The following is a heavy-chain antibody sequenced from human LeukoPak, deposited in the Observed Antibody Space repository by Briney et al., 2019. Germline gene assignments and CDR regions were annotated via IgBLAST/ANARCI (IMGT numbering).Heavy chain of an antibody. CDR1: RFTFSTYA. J-gene: IGHJ2*01. CDR2: IGGSSGAT. D-gene: IGHD2-15*01. V-gene: IGHV3-23*01. CDR3: AKRGEGCSGVSCLYWYFDI. Sequence: GGSLRLSCAASRFTFSTYAMNWVRQAPGKGLECVSTIGGSSGATYYADSVKGRFTVSRDNSKNILYLQINSLRADDTAVYYCAKRGEGCSGVSCLYWYFDIWGRGTLVTVSS.